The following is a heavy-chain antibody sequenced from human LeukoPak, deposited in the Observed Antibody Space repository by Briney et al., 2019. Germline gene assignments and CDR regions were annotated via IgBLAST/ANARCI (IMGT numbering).Heavy chain of an antibody. V-gene: IGHV7-4-1*02. CDR2: INTNTENP. CDR1: GYTFTSYA. J-gene: IGHJ5*02. CDR3: ARDLIYYDSSERPPARYNWFDP. Sequence: GASVKVSCKASGYTFTSYAMNWVRQAPGQGLEWMGWINTNTENPTYAQGFTGRFVFSLDTSVSTAYLQISSLKAEDTAVYYCARDLIYYDSSERPPARYNWFDPWGQGTLVTVSS. D-gene: IGHD3-22*01.